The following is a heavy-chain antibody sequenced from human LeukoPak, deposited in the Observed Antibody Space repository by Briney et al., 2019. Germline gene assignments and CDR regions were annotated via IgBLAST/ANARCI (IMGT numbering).Heavy chain of an antibody. V-gene: IGHV3-21*01. CDR3: AKALSGRLETDAY. CDR1: GFTFSSYT. CDR2: ISSSSNYL. Sequence: GGSLRLSCAASGFTFSSYTMTGVRQAPGKGLEWVSSISSSSNYLYQAGSVTGRLTITTDNANNSLYMQMNRMRAEDTAVHYCAKALSGRLETDAYWGQGTLLTAPS. J-gene: IGHJ1*01. D-gene: IGHD1-26*01.